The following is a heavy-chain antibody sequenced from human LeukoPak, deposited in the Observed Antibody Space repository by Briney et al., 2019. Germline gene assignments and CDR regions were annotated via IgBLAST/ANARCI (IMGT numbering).Heavy chain of an antibody. D-gene: IGHD3-3*01. V-gene: IGHV3-7*01. CDR1: GFTFSSYW. J-gene: IGHJ6*03. CDR2: IKQDGSEN. Sequence: GGSLRLSCAASGFTFSSYWMSWVRQSPGKGLEWVANIKQDGSENYYVAPVMGRFTISIDNAKNSLYLQMTSLRAEDTAVYCCARSPLITIFGVVIPTYYSYYMDVWGKGTTVTVSS. CDR3: ARSPLITIFGVVIPTYYSYYMDV.